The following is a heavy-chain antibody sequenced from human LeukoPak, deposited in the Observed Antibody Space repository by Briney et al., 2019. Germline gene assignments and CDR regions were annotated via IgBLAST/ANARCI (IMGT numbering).Heavy chain of an antibody. J-gene: IGHJ4*02. V-gene: IGHV1-2*02. CDR1: GGTFSSYA. Sequence: GASVKVSCKASGGTFSSYAISWVRQAPGQGLEWMGWINPNSGGTNYAQKFQGRVTMTRDTSISTAYMELSRLRSDDTAVYYCARAPLVYAIDYWGQGTLVTVSS. D-gene: IGHD2-8*01. CDR3: ARAPLVYAIDY. CDR2: INPNSGGT.